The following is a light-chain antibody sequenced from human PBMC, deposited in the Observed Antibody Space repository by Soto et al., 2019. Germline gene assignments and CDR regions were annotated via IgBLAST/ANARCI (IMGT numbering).Light chain of an antibody. V-gene: IGKV1-6*01. CDR3: LQAHNYAWT. J-gene: IGKJ1*01. Sequence: ASQMTQSPSSLSASVGDRVTITCRASQDIRNKLGWFQQKPGKAPELLIYGASNLQSGVPSRFSGSGSGTDFTLTISSLQPEDFATYYCLQAHNYAWTLGQGTKVDIK. CDR1: QDIRNK. CDR2: GAS.